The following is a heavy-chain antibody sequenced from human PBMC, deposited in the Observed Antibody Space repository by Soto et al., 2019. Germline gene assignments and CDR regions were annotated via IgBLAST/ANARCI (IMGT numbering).Heavy chain of an antibody. CDR3: ARTYIFFYCHDADRYGIYF. Sequence: SETLSHTCTGSGDSIRSYFWSWIRQPPGKGLEWIGCVYHSGSTNYSPSLKRRVSISVDTSKNQFSLRLTSVTAADTAVYYCARTYIFFYCHDADRYGIYF. J-gene: IGHJ1*01. D-gene: IGHD3-3*02. CDR1: GDSIRSYF. V-gene: IGHV4-59*01. CDR2: VYHSGST.